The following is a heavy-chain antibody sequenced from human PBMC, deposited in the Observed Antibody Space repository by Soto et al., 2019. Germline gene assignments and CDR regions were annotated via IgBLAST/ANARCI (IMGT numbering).Heavy chain of an antibody. V-gene: IGHV3-64*07. J-gene: IGHJ4*02. D-gene: IGHD3-10*01. CDR2: ISSNGGGT. CDR3: ARDPDYGSGSSYFDY. Sequence: EVQLAESGGGLVQPGGSLSLSCAGSEFTFSRDVIQWVRQAPGKALQYVSAISSNGGGTYYAVSVKGRFTISRDNSKNTVYLQMGCLRAEDMAVYYCARDPDYGSGSSYFDYWGQGTLVTVSS. CDR1: EFTFSRDV.